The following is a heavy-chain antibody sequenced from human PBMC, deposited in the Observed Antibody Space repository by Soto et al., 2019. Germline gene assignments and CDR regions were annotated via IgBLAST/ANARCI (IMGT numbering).Heavy chain of an antibody. CDR2: IKSKTDGGAA. V-gene: IGHV3-15*01. D-gene: IGHD3-9*01. CDR1: GFNLSHPW. CDR3: TTGLYYDPLTGYRDVAY. Sequence: GASLTLSCAASGFNLSHPWLTWVRQPAGKGLDWVGHIKSKTDGGAADYAAPVKDRFTISRDDAKNTVYVQMKSLKTEDAAVYYCTTGLYYDPLTGYRDVAYWGQGTLVTVSS. J-gene: IGHJ4*02.